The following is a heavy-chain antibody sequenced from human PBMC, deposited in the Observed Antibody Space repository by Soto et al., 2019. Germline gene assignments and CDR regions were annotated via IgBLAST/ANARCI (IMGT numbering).Heavy chain of an antibody. Sequence: SETQSLTCTVSGGSISSGCDYWSWIRQHPGKGLEWIGYIYYSGSTYYNPSHKSRVTTSVDTSTNRSSLKLSSVTAADAAVYYCARVESRPGITGTTRYDFDPWGQGTLVTVS. CDR3: ARVESRPGITGTTRYDFDP. J-gene: IGHJ5*02. D-gene: IGHD1-7*01. CDR1: GGSISSGCDY. CDR2: IYYSGST. V-gene: IGHV4-31*03.